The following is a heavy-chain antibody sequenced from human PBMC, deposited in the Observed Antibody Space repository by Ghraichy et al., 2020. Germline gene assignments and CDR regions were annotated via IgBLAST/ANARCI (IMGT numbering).Heavy chain of an antibody. D-gene: IGHD5-18*01. CDR3: ARDRGYSYGYTSDY. J-gene: IGHJ4*02. CDR2: ISSSSSTI. V-gene: IGHV3-48*01. Sequence: GVLNISCAASGFTFSSYSMNWVRQAPGKGLEWVSYISSSSSTIYYADSVKGRFTISRDNAKNSLYLQMNSLRAEDTAVYYCARDRGYSYGYTSDYWGQGTLVTVSS. CDR1: GFTFSSYS.